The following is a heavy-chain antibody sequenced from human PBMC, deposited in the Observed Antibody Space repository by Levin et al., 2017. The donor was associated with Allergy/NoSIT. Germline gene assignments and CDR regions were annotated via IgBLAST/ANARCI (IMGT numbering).Heavy chain of an antibody. Sequence: GGSLRLSCAASGFTFSSYAMSWVRQAPGKGLEWVSTINGRSASTYYADSVKGRFTISRDNSKNTLYLQMNSLRAEDTAVYYCAKSPSINYYDSSGYYYGWYFDLWGRGTLVTVSS. J-gene: IGHJ2*01. CDR1: GFTFSSYA. CDR2: INGRSAST. V-gene: IGHV3-23*01. D-gene: IGHD3-22*01. CDR3: AKSPSINYYDSSGYYYGWYFDL.